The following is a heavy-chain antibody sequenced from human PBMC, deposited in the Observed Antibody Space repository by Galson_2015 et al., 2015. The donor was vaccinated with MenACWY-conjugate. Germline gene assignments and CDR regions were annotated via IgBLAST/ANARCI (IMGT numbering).Heavy chain of an antibody. Sequence: FLRLSCAASGFTFGDYAMSWFRQAPGKGLEWVGFIRSKAYGGTTEYAASVKGRFTISRDDSKSIAYLQMNSLKTEDTAVYYCTRDLRAAAARGFDYWGQGTLVTVSS. J-gene: IGHJ4*02. CDR2: IRSKAYGGTT. D-gene: IGHD6-13*01. V-gene: IGHV3-49*03. CDR1: GFTFGDYA. CDR3: TRDLRAAAARGFDY.